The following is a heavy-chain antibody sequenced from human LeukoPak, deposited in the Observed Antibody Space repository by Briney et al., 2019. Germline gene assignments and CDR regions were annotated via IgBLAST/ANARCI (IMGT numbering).Heavy chain of an antibody. Sequence: ASVTVSCKASGGTFSSYAISWVRQAPGQGLEWMGGIIPIFGTANYAQKFQGRVTITTDESTSTAYMELSSLRSEDTAVYYCAREGSTSRESYYYYMDVWGKGTTVTVSS. CDR1: GGTFSSYA. V-gene: IGHV1-69*05. J-gene: IGHJ6*03. CDR2: IIPIFGTA. D-gene: IGHD2-2*01. CDR3: AREGSTSRESYYYYMDV.